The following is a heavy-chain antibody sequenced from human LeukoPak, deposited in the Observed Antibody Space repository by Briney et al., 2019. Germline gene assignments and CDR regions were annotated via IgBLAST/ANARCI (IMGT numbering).Heavy chain of an antibody. Sequence: SETLSLTCTVSGGSISSYYWSWIRQPAGKGLEWIGRIYSTGSTNYNPSLKSRVTMSVDTSKNQFSLRLRSVTAADTAVYYWARQIVSAGTAGFDFWGQGALVTVSS. V-gene: IGHV4-4*07. CDR1: GGSISSYY. CDR2: IYSTGST. D-gene: IGHD6-13*01. CDR3: ARQIVSAGTAGFDF. J-gene: IGHJ4*02.